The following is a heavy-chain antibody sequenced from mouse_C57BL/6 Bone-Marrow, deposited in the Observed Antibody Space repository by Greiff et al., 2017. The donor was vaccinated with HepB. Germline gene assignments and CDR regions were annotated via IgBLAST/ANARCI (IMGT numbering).Heavy chain of an antibody. D-gene: IGHD2-12*01. CDR2: INSDGGST. Sequence: EVQGVESGGGLVQPGESLKLSCESNEYEFPSHDMSWVRKTPGKRLEVVAAINSDGGSTYYPETMERRFIISRDNTKQPMYLQMSVRRSEDTALYYCARHEDYSWAFAYWGQGTLVTVSA. CDR3: ARHEDYSWAFAY. V-gene: IGHV5-2*01. J-gene: IGHJ3*01. CDR1: EYEFPSHD.